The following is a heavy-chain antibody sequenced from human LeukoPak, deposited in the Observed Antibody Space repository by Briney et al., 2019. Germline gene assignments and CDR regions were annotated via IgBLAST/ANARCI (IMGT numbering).Heavy chain of an antibody. Sequence: GGSLRLSCAASGFTFSSYAMSWVRQAPGKGLEWVSAISGSGGSTYYADSVKGRFTISRDNAKNSLYLQMNSLRAEDTAVYYCARDHGDYEGLEAYWGQGTLVTVSS. V-gene: IGHV3-23*01. CDR2: ISGSGGST. CDR1: GFTFSSYA. J-gene: IGHJ4*02. D-gene: IGHD4-17*01. CDR3: ARDHGDYEGLEAY.